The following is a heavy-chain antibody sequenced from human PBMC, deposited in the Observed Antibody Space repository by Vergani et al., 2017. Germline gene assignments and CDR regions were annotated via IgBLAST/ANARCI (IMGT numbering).Heavy chain of an antibody. CDR1: GFTFSNFG. D-gene: IGHD2-21*01. J-gene: IGHJ4*02. V-gene: IGHV3-30*02. Sequence: HVQLVESAGGVVQPGGSLRLSCAASGFTFSNFGMHWIRQAPGKGLEWLAYLGKDVISTRYRDDVKGRFTVSRDNSKDILYLQMDSLRSEDTGLYYCAKYLRDSTDGLPDSWGPGTLFIVPS. CDR2: LGKDVIST. CDR3: AKYLRDSTDGLPDS.